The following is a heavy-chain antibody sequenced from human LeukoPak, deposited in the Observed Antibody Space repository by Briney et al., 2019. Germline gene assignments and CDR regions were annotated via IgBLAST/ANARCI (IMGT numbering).Heavy chain of an antibody. D-gene: IGHD4-11*01. J-gene: IGHJ4*02. CDR3: ARVPTMTTGSYYFDY. CDR2: ISSSSSYI. CDR1: GFTFSSYS. Sequence: GGSLRLSCAASGFTFSSYSMNWVCQAPGKGLEWVSSISSSSSYIYYADSVKGRFTISRDNAKNSLYLQMNSLRAEDTAVYYCARVPTMTTGSYYFDYWGQGTLVTVSS. V-gene: IGHV3-21*01.